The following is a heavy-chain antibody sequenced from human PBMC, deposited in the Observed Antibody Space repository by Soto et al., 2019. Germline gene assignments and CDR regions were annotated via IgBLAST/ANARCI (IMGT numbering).Heavy chain of an antibody. Sequence: PSETLSLTCAVSGDSIKTETWWSWLRQLPGTGLEWIGEIKHTGDANANPALRSRVSMSVDRSKNQFFLKLRSVTAADTAVYYCAGPPHDTHGSWGQGTLVTVSS. CDR3: AGPPHDTHGS. D-gene: IGHD3-22*01. CDR2: IKHTGDA. V-gene: IGHV4-4*02. J-gene: IGHJ4*02. CDR1: GDSIKTETW.